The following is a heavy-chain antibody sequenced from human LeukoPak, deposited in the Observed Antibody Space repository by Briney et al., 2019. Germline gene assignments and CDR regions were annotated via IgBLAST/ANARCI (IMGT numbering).Heavy chain of an antibody. J-gene: IGHJ4*02. V-gene: IGHV3-53*01. CDR2: IYSGGST. D-gene: IGHD5-18*01. CDR3: ARDRGYSYGLLNGFDY. CDR1: GFTVSSNY. Sequence: PGGSLRLSCAASGFTVSSNYMSWVRQAPGKGLEWVSVIYSGGSTYYADSVKGRFTISRDNSKNTLYLQMNSLRAEDTAVYYCARDRGYSYGLLNGFDYWGQGTLVTVSS.